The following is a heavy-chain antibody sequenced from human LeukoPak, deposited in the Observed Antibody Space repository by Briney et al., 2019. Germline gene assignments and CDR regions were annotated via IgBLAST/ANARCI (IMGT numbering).Heavy chain of an antibody. D-gene: IGHD5-24*01. CDR2: LHESGST. CDR3: TTGGGWLTDY. J-gene: IGHJ4*02. CDR1: GGSITGSF. V-gene: IGHV4-59*01. Sequence: SETLSLTCIVSGGSITGSFWGWFRQSPGKGLEWIGFLHESGSTIYNASLKGRASISADTSRSQFSLRLTSVTAADTAVYFCTTGGGWLTDYWGRGTLVTVSS.